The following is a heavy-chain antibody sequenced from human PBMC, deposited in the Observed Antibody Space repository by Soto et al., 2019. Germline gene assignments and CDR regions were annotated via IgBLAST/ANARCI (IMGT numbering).Heavy chain of an antibody. CDR2: IIPIFGTA. Sequence: SVKVSCKASGGTFSSYAISWVRQAPGQGLEWMGGIIPIFGTANYAQKFQGRVTITADESTSTAYMELSSLRSEDTAVYYCARDGERGVAVAPYNWFDPWGQGTLVTVSS. V-gene: IGHV1-69*13. D-gene: IGHD6-19*01. CDR3: ARDGERGVAVAPYNWFDP. CDR1: GGTFSSYA. J-gene: IGHJ5*02.